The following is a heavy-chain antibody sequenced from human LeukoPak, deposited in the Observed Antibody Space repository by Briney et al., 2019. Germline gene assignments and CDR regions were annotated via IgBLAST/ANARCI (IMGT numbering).Heavy chain of an antibody. CDR3: ARGGGYHYDSSGDPRPNNWFDP. Sequence: SETLSLTCSVSGDSISRYYWSWIRQPPGKGLEWIAYIYHTGSINYNPSLKSRVTISLDTSKNQFSLQLSSVTAADTAVYYCARGGGYHYDSSGDPRPNNWFDPWGQGILVTVSS. CDR1: GDSISRYY. D-gene: IGHD3-22*01. J-gene: IGHJ5*02. V-gene: IGHV4-59*01. CDR2: IYHTGSI.